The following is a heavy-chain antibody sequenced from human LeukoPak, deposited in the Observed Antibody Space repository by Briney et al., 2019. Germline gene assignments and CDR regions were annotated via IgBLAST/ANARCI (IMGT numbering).Heavy chain of an antibody. CDR3: AKNGDRGAYCSGGSCYPYYYYYIDV. CDR2: IKQDGSEK. J-gene: IGHJ6*03. Sequence: GGSLRLSCAASGFAFSSYWMSWVRQAPGKGLEWVASIKQDGSEKYYVDSVKGRFTISRDNSKNTLYLQMNSLRAEDTAIYYCAKNGDRGAYCSGGSCYPYYYYYIDVWGKGTTVTISS. V-gene: IGHV3-7*03. CDR1: GFAFSSYW. D-gene: IGHD2-15*01.